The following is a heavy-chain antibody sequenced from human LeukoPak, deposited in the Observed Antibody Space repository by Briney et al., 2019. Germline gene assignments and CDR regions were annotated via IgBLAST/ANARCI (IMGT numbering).Heavy chain of an antibody. CDR1: GFTLTDNW. J-gene: IGHJ4*02. CDR2: IKQDGSVK. D-gene: IGHD2-21*02. Sequence: AGGSLRLSCEASGFTLTDNWMSWVRQAPGKGLEWLANIKQDGSVKYYVDSVKGRFTISRDNAKNSLFLQVNSLRAEDTAVYYCARDVGWDSSLVTTTRSDYWGQGTLVTVSS. CDR3: ARDVGWDSSLVTTTRSDY. V-gene: IGHV3-7*01.